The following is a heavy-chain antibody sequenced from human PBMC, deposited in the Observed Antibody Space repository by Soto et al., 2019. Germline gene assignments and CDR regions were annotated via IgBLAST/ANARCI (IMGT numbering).Heavy chain of an antibody. D-gene: IGHD1-1*01. CDR2: VHISGHS. Sequence: SETLSLTCTLSGGSVRAPDWWNWVRQSPDKGLEWIAEVHISGHSNYNPSLRGRVSVSIDSSKNQFYLNLNSVTAADTAIYYCARVRQGCSANNCYFDPWGQGTQVTVSS. V-gene: IGHV4-4*02. CDR1: GGSVRAPDW. CDR3: ARVRQGCSANNCYFDP. J-gene: IGHJ5*01.